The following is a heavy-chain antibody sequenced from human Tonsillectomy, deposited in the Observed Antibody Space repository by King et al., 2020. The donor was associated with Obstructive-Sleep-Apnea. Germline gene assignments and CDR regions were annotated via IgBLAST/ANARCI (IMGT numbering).Heavy chain of an antibody. CDR2: IYYSGTT. V-gene: IGHV4-31*03. Sequence: VQLQESGPGLVKPSQILSLTCIVSGGSISSGGYYWSWIRQYPGKGLEWIGCIYYSGTTYYNPSLKSRVTISRDTSKNHLSLKLSSVTAADTAVYYCARDSRASGSGSPNSRFDPWGQGTLVTVSS. CDR3: ARDSRASGSGSPNSRFDP. CDR1: GGSISSGGYY. D-gene: IGHD3-10*01. J-gene: IGHJ5*02.